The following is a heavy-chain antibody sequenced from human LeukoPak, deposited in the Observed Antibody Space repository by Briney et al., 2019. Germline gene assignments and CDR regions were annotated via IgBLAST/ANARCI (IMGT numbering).Heavy chain of an antibody. Sequence: SQTLSLTCTVSGGSISSGNYYWSWIRQPAGKGLEYIGRIFTSVSTNYNPSLKSRVTISVDTSKNQFSLKLSSVTAADTAVYYCARSYGEYYFDYWGQGTLVTVSS. CDR3: ARSYGEYYFDY. V-gene: IGHV4-61*02. CDR2: IFTSVST. D-gene: IGHD4-17*01. J-gene: IGHJ4*02. CDR1: GGSISSGNYY.